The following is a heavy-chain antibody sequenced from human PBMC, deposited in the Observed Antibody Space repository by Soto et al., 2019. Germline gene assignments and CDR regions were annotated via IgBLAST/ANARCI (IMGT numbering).Heavy chain of an antibody. CDR1: GFTFSSYS. CDR3: ARDCTNGVCYGGPRVVAATDYYYYGMDV. Sequence: GGSLRLSCAASGFTFSSYSMNWVRQAPGKGLEWVSSISSSSSYIYYADSVKGRFTISRDNAKNSLYLQMNSLRAEDTAVYYCARDCTNGVCYGGPRVVAATDYYYYGMDVWGQGTTVTVSS. CDR2: ISSSSSYI. V-gene: IGHV3-21*01. J-gene: IGHJ6*02. D-gene: IGHD2-8*01.